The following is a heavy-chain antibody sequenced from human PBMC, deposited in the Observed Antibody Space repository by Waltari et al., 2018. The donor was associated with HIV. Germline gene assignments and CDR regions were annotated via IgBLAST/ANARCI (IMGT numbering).Heavy chain of an antibody. CDR1: GGSISSSSYY. V-gene: IGHV4-39*01. J-gene: IGHJ4*02. Sequence: QLQLQESGPGLVKPSETLSLTCTVSGGSISSSSYYWGWIRQPPGKGLEWIGSIYYSGSTYYNPSLKSRVTISVDTSKNQFSLKLSSVTAADTAVYYCARNSPLLWFRVFDYWGQGTLVTVSS. CDR3: ARNSPLLWFRVFDY. CDR2: IYYSGST. D-gene: IGHD3-10*01.